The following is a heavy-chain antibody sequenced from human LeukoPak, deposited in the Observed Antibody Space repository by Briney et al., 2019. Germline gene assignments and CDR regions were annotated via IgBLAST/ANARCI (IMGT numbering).Heavy chain of an antibody. CDR2: ISSSSSYI. CDR1: GFTFSSYE. D-gene: IGHD3-10*01. V-gene: IGHV3-21*01. Sequence: NPGGSLRLSCAASGFTFSSYEMNWVRQAPGKGLEWVSSISSSSSYIYYADSVKGRFTISRDNAKNSLYLQMNSLRAEDTAVYYCARGPLYYYGSGSYYFFDYWGQGTLVTVSS. J-gene: IGHJ4*02. CDR3: ARGPLYYYGSGSYYFFDY.